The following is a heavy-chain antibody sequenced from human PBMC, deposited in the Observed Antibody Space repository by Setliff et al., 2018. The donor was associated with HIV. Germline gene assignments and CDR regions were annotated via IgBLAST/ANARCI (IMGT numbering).Heavy chain of an antibody. CDR1: GGSTTSGGYY. D-gene: IGHD2-15*01. CDR2: IYYSGST. Sequence: SETLSLTCSVSGGSTTSGGYYWSWIRQHPGKGLEYIGYIYYSGSTYYNPSLKSRVTMSIDTSTQQFFLNVTSVTAADTAVYYCVRAYCSGGNCYSTLEGNYYFDLWGRGTLVTVSS. CDR3: VRAYCSGGNCYSTLEGNYYFDL. V-gene: IGHV4-31*03. J-gene: IGHJ2*01.